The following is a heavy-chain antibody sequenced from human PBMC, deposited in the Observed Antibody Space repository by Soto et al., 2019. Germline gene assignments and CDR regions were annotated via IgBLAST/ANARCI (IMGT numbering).Heavy chain of an antibody. Sequence: QVQLVQSGAEVKKPGSSVKVSCKASGGTFSSYTISWVRQAPGQGLEWMGRIIPILGIANYAQKFQGRVTITADKSTSTAYMELSSLRSEDTAVYYCARTRYFDNHYYYYGMDLWGQGTTVTVSS. J-gene: IGHJ6*02. V-gene: IGHV1-69*02. D-gene: IGHD3-9*01. CDR1: GGTFSSYT. CDR2: IIPILGIA. CDR3: ARTRYFDNHYYYYGMDL.